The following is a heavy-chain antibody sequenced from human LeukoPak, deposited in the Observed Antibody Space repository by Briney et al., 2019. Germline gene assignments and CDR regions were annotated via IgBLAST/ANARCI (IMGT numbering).Heavy chain of an antibody. V-gene: IGHV1-2*02. CDR3: ATDRIAAAAARGGWFDP. D-gene: IGHD6-13*01. Sequence: ASVKVSCKASGYTFTGYYMHWVRQAPGQGLEWMGWINPNSGGTNYAQKFQGRVTMTRDTSISTAYMELSRLRSDDTAVYYCATDRIAAAAARGGWFDPWGQGTLVTVSS. CDR1: GYTFTGYY. CDR2: INPNSGGT. J-gene: IGHJ5*02.